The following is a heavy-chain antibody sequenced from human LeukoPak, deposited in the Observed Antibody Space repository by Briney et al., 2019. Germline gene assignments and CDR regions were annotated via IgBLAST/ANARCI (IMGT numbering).Heavy chain of an antibody. J-gene: IGHJ4*02. D-gene: IGHD1-26*01. CDR2: ISYDGSNK. CDR3: ARAHSGSYVYFDY. V-gene: IGHV3-30*04. Sequence: GGSLRLSCAASGFTFSSYAMHWVRQAPGKGLEWVAVISYDGSNKYYADSVKGRFTISRDSSKNTLYLQMNSLRAENTAVYYCARAHSGSYVYFDYWGQGTLVTVSS. CDR1: GFTFSSYA.